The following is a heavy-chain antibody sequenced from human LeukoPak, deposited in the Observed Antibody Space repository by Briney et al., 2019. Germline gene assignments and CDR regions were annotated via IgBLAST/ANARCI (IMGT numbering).Heavy chain of an antibody. J-gene: IGHJ2*01. V-gene: IGHV4-31*03. D-gene: IGHD3-9*01. CDR2: IYYTGVT. Sequence: SQTLSLTCTVSGVSISSGGYYWTWLRQHPAKGLEWLGYIYYTGVTYYNPSVKSRLTLSVGTSENQFSLRLSSLTAADTAVYYCARALGYDVLTGYNRGWFFDLWGRGTLVTVSS. CDR1: GVSISSGGYY. CDR3: ARALGYDVLTGYNRGWFFDL.